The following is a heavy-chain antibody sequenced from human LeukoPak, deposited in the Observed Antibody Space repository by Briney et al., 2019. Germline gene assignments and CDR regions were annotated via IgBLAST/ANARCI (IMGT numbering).Heavy chain of an antibody. CDR2: IKSKTDGGTT. V-gene: IGHV3-15*01. CDR1: GFTFSNAW. D-gene: IGHD3-22*01. J-gene: IGHJ4*02. CDR3: TSYYDSSGYYVDY. Sequence: GGSPRLSCAASGFTFSNAWMSWVRQAPGKGLEWVGRIKSKTDGGTTDYAAPVKGRFTISRDDSKNTLYLQMNSLKTEDTAVYYCTSYYDSSGYYVDYWGQGTLVTVSS.